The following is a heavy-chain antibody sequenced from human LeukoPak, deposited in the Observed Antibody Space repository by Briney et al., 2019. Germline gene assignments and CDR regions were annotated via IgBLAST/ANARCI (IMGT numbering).Heavy chain of an antibody. J-gene: IGHJ3*02. Sequence: PGGSLRLSCTASGFDFSDYYMGWIRQAPGKGLEWLSYISGTSATRHCADSAKGRFTISRDNAKNSLYLQMNSLRDEDTAVYYCARDGFWSGTPFDIWGQGTMVTVSS. D-gene: IGHD3-3*01. CDR2: ISGTSATR. V-gene: IGHV3-11*01. CDR3: ARDGFWSGTPFDI. CDR1: GFDFSDYY.